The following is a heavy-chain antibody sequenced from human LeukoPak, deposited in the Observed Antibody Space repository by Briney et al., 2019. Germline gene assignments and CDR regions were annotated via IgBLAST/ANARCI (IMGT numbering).Heavy chain of an antibody. CDR2: INHSGST. J-gene: IGHJ4*02. Sequence: SETLSLTCYGGSLSGYYWSWIRQPPGKGLEWIGEINHSGSTNYNPSLKSRVTISVDASKNQFSLKLSSVTAADTAVYYCARWFEYSYYDYWGQGTLVTVSS. CDR1: GGSLSGYY. D-gene: IGHD5-18*01. V-gene: IGHV4-34*01. CDR3: ARWFEYSYYDY.